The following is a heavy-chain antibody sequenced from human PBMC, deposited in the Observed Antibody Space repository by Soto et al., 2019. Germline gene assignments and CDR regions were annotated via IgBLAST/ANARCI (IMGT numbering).Heavy chain of an antibody. D-gene: IGHD6-19*01. CDR3: AKRTLRSIAVAGIDY. Sequence: GGSLRLSCAASGFTFSSYAMSWVRQAPGKGLEWVSAISGSGGSTYYADSVKGRFTISRDNSKNTLYLQMNSLRAEDTAVYYCAKRTLRSIAVAGIDYWGQGTLVRLL. V-gene: IGHV3-23*01. J-gene: IGHJ4*02. CDR1: GFTFSSYA. CDR2: ISGSGGST.